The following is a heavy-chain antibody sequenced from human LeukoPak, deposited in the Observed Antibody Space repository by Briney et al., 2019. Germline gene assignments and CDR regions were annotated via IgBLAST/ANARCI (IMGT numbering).Heavy chain of an antibody. J-gene: IGHJ5*02. Sequence: GGSLRLSCAASGFTFSSYSMNWVRQAPGKGLEWVSYISSSSSTIYYADSVKGRFTISRDNAKNSLYLQMNSLRAEDTAVYYCARAGKTAAIRYFDWLVPEFGPWGQGTLVTVSS. CDR3: ARAGKTAAIRYFDWLVPEFGP. CDR2: ISSSSSTI. V-gene: IGHV3-48*01. D-gene: IGHD3-9*01. CDR1: GFTFSSYS.